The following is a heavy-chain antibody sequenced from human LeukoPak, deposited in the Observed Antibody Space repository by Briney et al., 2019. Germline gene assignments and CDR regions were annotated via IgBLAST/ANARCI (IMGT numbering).Heavy chain of an antibody. Sequence: PSETLSLTCTVSGGSITSGDYYWSWIRQPPGKGLEWIGYIFYSGSPYYNPSLKSRVTISIDTSKNQFSLKLSSVTAADTAVYYCAREEDWSGFDPWGQGTLVTVSS. CDR2: IFYSGSP. CDR1: GGSITSGDYY. V-gene: IGHV4-30-4*02. CDR3: AREEDWSGFDP. J-gene: IGHJ5*02. D-gene: IGHD3/OR15-3a*01.